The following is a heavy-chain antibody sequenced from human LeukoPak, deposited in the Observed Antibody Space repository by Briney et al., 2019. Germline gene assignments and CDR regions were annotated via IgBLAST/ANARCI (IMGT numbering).Heavy chain of an antibody. Sequence: ASVKVSCKASGYTFSNYGISWVRQAPGQGLEWMGWISAYNGNTNYAQKFQGRVTMTTDTSTSTAYMELRSLRSDDTAVYYCARLKDTAMTFYYYYMDVWGKGTTVTVSS. CDR3: ARLKDTAMTFYYYYMDV. V-gene: IGHV1-18*01. J-gene: IGHJ6*03. CDR2: ISAYNGNT. D-gene: IGHD5-18*01. CDR1: GYTFSNYG.